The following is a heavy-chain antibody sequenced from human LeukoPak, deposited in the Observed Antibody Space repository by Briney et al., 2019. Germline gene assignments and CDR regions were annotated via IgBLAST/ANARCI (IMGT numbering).Heavy chain of an antibody. V-gene: IGHV3-30-3*01. Sequence: GGSLRLSCAASGFTFSSYAMHWVRQAPGKGLEWVAVISYDGSNKYYADSVKGRFTISRDNSKNTLYLQMNSLRAEDTAVYYCARENYYDSSGYYFSYFDYWGQGTLVTVSS. J-gene: IGHJ4*02. CDR1: GFTFSSYA. CDR2: ISYDGSNK. D-gene: IGHD3-22*01. CDR3: ARENYYDSSGYYFSYFDY.